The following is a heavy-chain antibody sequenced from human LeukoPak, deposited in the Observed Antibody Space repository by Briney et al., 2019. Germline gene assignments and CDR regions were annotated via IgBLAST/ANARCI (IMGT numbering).Heavy chain of an antibody. J-gene: IGHJ5*02. CDR1: GGSISSSSYY. V-gene: IGHV4-39*01. D-gene: IGHD3-3*01. CDR3: ARPANYDFWSGYPNNWFDP. CDR2: IYYSGST. Sequence: PSETLSLTCTVSGGSISSSSYYWGWIRQPPGKGLEWIGSIYYSGSTYYNPSLKSRVTISVDTSKNQFSLKLSSVTAADAAVYYCARPANYDFWSGYPNNWFDPWGQGTLVTVSS.